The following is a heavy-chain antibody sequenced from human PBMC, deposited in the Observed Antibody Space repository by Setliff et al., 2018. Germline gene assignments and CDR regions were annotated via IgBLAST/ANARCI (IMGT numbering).Heavy chain of an antibody. Sequence: SVKVSCKASGGTFRNYGISWVRQAPGQGLDWMGGIIPIFGTANYAQKFQGRVTMTTDTPTSTAYMELRSLRSDDTAVYYCAILDTNVGFDYWGQGTLVTVSS. CDR3: AILDTNVGFDY. CDR2: IIPIFGTA. D-gene: IGHD5-18*01. V-gene: IGHV1-69*05. CDR1: GGTFRNYG. J-gene: IGHJ4*02.